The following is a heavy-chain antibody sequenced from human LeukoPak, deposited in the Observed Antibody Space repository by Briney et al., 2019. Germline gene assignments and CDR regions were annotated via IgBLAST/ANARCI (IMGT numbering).Heavy chain of an antibody. CDR1: GFTFSSYA. V-gene: IGHV3-23*01. CDR3: AKAAVRTGDAFDI. D-gene: IGHD3-10*02. CDR2: ISGSGGST. Sequence: GGCLRLSCAASGFTFSSYAMSWVRQAPGKGREWGSAISGSGGSTYYADSVKGRFTISRDNSKNTLYLQMNSPRAEDTAVYYCAKAAVRTGDAFDIRGQGTMVTVSS. J-gene: IGHJ3*02.